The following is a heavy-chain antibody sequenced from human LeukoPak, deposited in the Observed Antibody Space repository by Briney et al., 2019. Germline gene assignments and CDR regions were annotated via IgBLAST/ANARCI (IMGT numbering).Heavy chain of an antibody. Sequence: SETLSLTCTVSGGYISSSTYYWVWIRQPPGKGLEWIGSIYYSGSTYYNPSLKSRVTISVDTSKSQFSLNLSSVTATDRAVYYCASSPGGYCSSASCYTGGYFDYWGQGSLVTVSS. V-gene: IGHV4-39*01. D-gene: IGHD2-2*02. J-gene: IGHJ4*02. CDR1: GGYISSSTYY. CDR2: IYYSGST. CDR3: ASSPGGYCSSASCYTGGYFDY.